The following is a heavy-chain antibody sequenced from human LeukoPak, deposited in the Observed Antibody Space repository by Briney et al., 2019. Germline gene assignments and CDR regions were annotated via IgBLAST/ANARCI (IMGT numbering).Heavy chain of an antibody. CDR2: IDPSDSYT. J-gene: IGHJ3*02. CDR1: GYSFTSYW. V-gene: IGHV5-10-1*01. D-gene: IGHD5-24*01. Sequence: GESLKISCKGSGYSFTSYWISWVRQMPGKGLEWMGRIDPSDSYTNYSPSFQGYVTISADKSISTAYLQWSSLKASDTAMYYCARRGDGYNPHGAFDIWGQGTMVTVSS. CDR3: ARRGDGYNPHGAFDI.